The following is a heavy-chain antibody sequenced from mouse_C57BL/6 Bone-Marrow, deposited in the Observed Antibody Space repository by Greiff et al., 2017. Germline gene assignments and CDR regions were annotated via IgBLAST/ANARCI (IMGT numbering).Heavy chain of an antibody. D-gene: IGHD2-3*01. V-gene: IGHV1-81*01. CDR3: ARDDGYYDWFAY. J-gene: IGHJ3*01. Sequence: QVQLQQSGAELARPGASVKLSCKASGYTFTSYGISWVKQRTGQGLEWIGEIYPRSGNTYYNEKFKGKATLTADKSSSTAYMELRSLTSEDSAVYFCARDDGYYDWFAYWGQGTLLTVSA. CDR1: GYTFTSYG. CDR2: IYPRSGNT.